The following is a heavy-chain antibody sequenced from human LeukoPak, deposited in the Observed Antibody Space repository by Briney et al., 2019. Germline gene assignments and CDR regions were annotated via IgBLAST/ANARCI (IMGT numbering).Heavy chain of an antibody. D-gene: IGHD1-26*01. CDR1: GFTFSSYR. CDR3: RDSGTYNWFDP. V-gene: IGHV3-73*01. J-gene: IGHJ5*02. Sequence: GGSLRLSCAASGFTFSSYRMTWVRQAPGKGLEWIGHMDKETNLYATALAASVKGRFTVSRDDSKNTAYLHMNSLKTEDTALYCTRDSGTYNWFDPWGQGTLVTVSS. CDR2: MDKETNLYAT.